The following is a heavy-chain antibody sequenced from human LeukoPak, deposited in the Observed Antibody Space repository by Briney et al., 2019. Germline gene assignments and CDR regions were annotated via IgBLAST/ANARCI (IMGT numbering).Heavy chain of an antibody. D-gene: IGHD1-26*01. CDR1: GFMFSSYG. Sequence: QTGRSLRLSCVASGFMFSSYGMHWVRQAPGKGLEWVALISYDGSIKKYADSVKGRFTISRDNSKNMLFLQMNSLRAEDTAVYYCAKHPGDFTGIVNYYHMDVWGKGTTVTVSS. V-gene: IGHV3-30*18. CDR3: AKHPGDFTGIVNYYHMDV. CDR2: ISYDGSIK. J-gene: IGHJ6*03.